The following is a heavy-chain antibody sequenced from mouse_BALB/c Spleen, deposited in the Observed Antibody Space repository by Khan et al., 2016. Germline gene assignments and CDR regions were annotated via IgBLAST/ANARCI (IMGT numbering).Heavy chain of an antibody. D-gene: IGHD1-1*01. Sequence: EVQLQESGPGLVKPSQSLSLTCTVTGYSITSDYAWNWIRQFPGNKLEWMGYISYSGSTSYNPSLKSRISITRDTSKKQFFLQLNSVTTEDTATYYCARYYYVSSYFDYWGQGTTLTVSS. V-gene: IGHV3-2*02. CDR3: ARYYYVSSYFDY. CDR2: ISYSGST. CDR1: GYSITSDYA. J-gene: IGHJ2*01.